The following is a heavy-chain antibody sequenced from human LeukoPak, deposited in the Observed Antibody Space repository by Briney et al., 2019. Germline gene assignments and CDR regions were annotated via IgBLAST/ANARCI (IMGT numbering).Heavy chain of an antibody. CDR3: AKDGLRYYYDSSGFYPGDC. CDR1: GFTFGSYG. Sequence: GRSLRLSCAASGFTFGSYGMHWVRQAPGKGLEWVAVISYDGGNKYYADSVKGRFTISRDKSKNTLYLQMNSLRVEDTAVYYCAKDGLRYYYDSSGFYPGDCWGQGTLVTVSS. CDR2: ISYDGGNK. D-gene: IGHD3-22*01. J-gene: IGHJ4*02. V-gene: IGHV3-30*18.